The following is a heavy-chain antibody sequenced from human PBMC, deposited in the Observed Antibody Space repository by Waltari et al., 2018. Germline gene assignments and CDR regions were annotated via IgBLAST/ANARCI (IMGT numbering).Heavy chain of an antibody. Sequence: QLQLQESGPGLVKPSETLSLTCTVSGGSISSSSYYWGWIRQPPGKGLEWIGSIYYSGSTYYNPSPKSRVTISVDTSKNQFSLKLSSVTAADTAVYYCARLFIAAAGTDWFDPWGQGTLVTVSS. V-gene: IGHV4-39*01. J-gene: IGHJ5*02. CDR1: GGSISSSSYY. D-gene: IGHD6-13*01. CDR2: IYYSGST. CDR3: ARLFIAAAGTDWFDP.